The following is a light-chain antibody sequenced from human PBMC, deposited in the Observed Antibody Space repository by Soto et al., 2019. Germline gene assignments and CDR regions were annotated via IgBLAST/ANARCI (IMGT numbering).Light chain of an antibody. CDR1: QSVSSN. CDR2: GAS. V-gene: IGKV3-15*01. Sequence: EIVMTQSPATLSVSPGERATLSCRASQSVSSNLGWYQQKPGQAPRLLIYGASTRATGIPARFSGSGSGTEFTLTISSLQSEDFAVYYCQQYNNGPRLTFGGGTKVEIK. CDR3: QQYNNGPRLT. J-gene: IGKJ4*01.